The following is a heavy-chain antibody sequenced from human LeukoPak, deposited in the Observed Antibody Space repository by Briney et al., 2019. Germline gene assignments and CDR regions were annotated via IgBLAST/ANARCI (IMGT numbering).Heavy chain of an antibody. CDR2: ISYDGSNK. CDR1: GFTFSSYA. V-gene: IGHV3-30-3*01. J-gene: IGHJ4*02. CDR3: ARERQRFSSSGWYAY. D-gene: IGHD6-19*01. Sequence: GGSLRLSCAASGFTFSSYAMHWVRQAPGKGLEWVAVISYDGSNKYYADSVKGRFTISRDNSKNTLYLQTNSLRAEDTAVYYCARERQRFSSSGWYAYWGQGTLVTVSS.